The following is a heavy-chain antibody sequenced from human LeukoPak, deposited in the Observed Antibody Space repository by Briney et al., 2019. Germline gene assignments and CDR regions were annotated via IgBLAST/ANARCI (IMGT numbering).Heavy chain of an antibody. D-gene: IGHD3-16*01. CDR1: GFTFSSCA. Sequence: GGSLRLSCAASGFTFSSCAMSWVRQAPGKGLEWVSVISGSGGSTYYADSVKGRFTISRDNSKNMLYLQMYSLRAEDTAVYSCAKGMYYYVWGSFDDWGQGTLVTVSS. V-gene: IGHV3-23*01. CDR2: ISGSGGST. CDR3: AKGMYYYVWGSFDD. J-gene: IGHJ4*02.